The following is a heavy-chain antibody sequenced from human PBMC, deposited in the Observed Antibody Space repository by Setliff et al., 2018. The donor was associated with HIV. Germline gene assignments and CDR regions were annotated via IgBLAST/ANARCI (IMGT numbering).Heavy chain of an antibody. CDR3: ARDGSYHDSSAYLGGRYYYYGMDV. J-gene: IGHJ6*02. V-gene: IGHV4-39*07. CDR2: IFYSGSS. Sequence: SETLSLTCTVSGGSISSSSYYWGWIRQPPGKGLEWIANIFYSGSSYYNPSLKSRVTISVDTSKNQFSLKLSSVTAADTAVYYCARDGSYHDSSAYLGGRYYYYGMDVWGQGTTVTVSS. D-gene: IGHD3-22*01. CDR1: GGSISSSSYY.